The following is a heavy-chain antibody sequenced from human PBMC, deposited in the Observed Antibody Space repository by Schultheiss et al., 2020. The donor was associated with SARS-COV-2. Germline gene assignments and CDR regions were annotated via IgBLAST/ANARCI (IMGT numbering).Heavy chain of an antibody. CDR3: ARGGDIVVVVAPSSNYYYGMDV. CDR2: MYYSGSS. V-gene: IGHV4-59*12. D-gene: IGHD2-15*01. J-gene: IGHJ6*02. CDR1: GGSIHTNY. Sequence: SETLSLTCTVSGGSIHTNYWSWIRQPPRKGLEWIGYMYYSGSSNYNPSLKSRVTLSVDTSKNQFSLKLSSVTAADTAVYYCARGGDIVVVVAPSSNYYYGMDVWGQGTTVTVSS.